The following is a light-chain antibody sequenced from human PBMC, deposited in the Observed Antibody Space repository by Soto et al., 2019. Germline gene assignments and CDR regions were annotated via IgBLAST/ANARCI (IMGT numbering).Light chain of an antibody. Sequence: DIQLTQSPSFLSASVGDRVTITCRASQGISNHFAWYQQKPGKAPRLLIYGASTLHSGVPSRFSGSGSGTEFTLRSKRLQPVDFETYYCQQFYNSPFTLGPGNKVDVK. CDR3: QQFYNSPFT. CDR2: GAS. J-gene: IGKJ3*01. V-gene: IGKV1-9*01. CDR1: QGISNH.